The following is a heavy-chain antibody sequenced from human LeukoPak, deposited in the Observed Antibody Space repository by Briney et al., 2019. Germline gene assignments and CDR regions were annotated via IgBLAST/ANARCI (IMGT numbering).Heavy chain of an antibody. V-gene: IGHV3-23*01. CDR3: AKDPYGDYVIEDY. D-gene: IGHD4-17*01. Sequence: GGSLRLSCAASGFTFNNYAMSWVRQAPGKGLEWVSAISGSGGSTYYADSVKGRFTISRDNSKNTLYLQMNSLRAEDTAVYYCAKDPYGDYVIEDYWGQGTLVTVSS. CDR2: ISGSGGST. CDR1: GFTFNNYA. J-gene: IGHJ4*02.